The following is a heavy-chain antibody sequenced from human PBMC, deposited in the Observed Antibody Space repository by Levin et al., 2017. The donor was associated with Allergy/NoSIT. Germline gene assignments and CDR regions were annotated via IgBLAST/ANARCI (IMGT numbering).Heavy chain of an antibody. Sequence: SETLSLTCSVSGGSIVSSSHFWGWVRQPPGKGLEWIGSIQYTGSTFREASLRSRLTISVDTSKNQFSLNLSSVTAADTAVYFCARHQAEAYDRAGPTFEYWGQGTLVIVSS. D-gene: IGHD5-12*01. V-gene: IGHV4-39*01. J-gene: IGHJ4*02. CDR1: GGSIVSSSHF. CDR2: IQYTGST. CDR3: ARHQAEAYDRAGPTFEY.